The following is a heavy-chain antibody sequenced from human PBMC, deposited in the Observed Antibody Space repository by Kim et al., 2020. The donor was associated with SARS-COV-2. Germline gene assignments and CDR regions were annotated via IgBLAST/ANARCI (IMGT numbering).Heavy chain of an antibody. CDR3: ARGVTAIPNYFDY. J-gene: IGHJ4*02. D-gene: IGHD2-21*02. Sequence: YNPPLKSRVTISVDTSKNQFSLKLSSVTAADTAVYYCARGVTAIPNYFDYWGQGTLVTVSS. V-gene: IGHV4-34*01.